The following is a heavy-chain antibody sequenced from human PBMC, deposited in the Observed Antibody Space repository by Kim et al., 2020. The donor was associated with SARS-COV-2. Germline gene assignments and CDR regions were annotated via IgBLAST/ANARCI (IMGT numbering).Heavy chain of an antibody. CDR3: VAGYCSSTSCYVGGNYYYYYGMDV. J-gene: IGHJ6*02. Sequence: GGSLRLSCAASGFTFSSYGMHWVRQAPGKGLEWVAVIWYDGSNKYYADSVKGRFTISRDNSKNTLYLQMNSLRAEDTAVYYCVAGYCSSTSCYVGGNYYYYYGMDVWGQGTTVTVSS. D-gene: IGHD2-2*01. CDR1: GFTFSSYG. V-gene: IGHV3-33*01. CDR2: IWYDGSNK.